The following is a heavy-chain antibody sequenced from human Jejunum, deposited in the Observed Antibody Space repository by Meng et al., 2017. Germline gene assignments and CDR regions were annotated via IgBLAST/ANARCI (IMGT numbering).Heavy chain of an antibody. V-gene: IGHV4-61*02. CDR1: GGSISSGSYY. CDR3: ARDSMTGTHLRY. D-gene: IGHD3-9*01. CDR2: FYTSGSI. Sequence: SETLSLTCSVSGGSISSGSYYWSWIRQSAGKGLEWIGRFYTSGSINYNPSLKSRVTISIDTSKNQFSLHLSAVTAADTAVYFCARDSMTGTHLRYWGQGARITVSS. J-gene: IGHJ4*02.